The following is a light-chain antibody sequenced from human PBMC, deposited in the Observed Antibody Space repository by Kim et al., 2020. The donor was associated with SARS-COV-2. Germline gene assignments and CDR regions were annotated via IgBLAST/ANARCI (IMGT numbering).Light chain of an antibody. CDR1: SSNIGNNY. CDR3: GTWDSSLSAV. V-gene: IGLV1-51*01. CDR2: DNN. J-gene: IGLJ2*01. Sequence: PGQKVTISCSGSSSNIGNNYVSWYQQLPGTAPKLLIYDNNKRPSGIPDRFSGSKSGTSATLGITGLQTGDEADYYCGTWDSSLSAVFDGGTQLTVL.